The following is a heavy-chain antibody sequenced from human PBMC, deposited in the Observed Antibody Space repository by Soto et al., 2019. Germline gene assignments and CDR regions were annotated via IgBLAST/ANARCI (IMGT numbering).Heavy chain of an antibody. D-gene: IGHD3-22*01. CDR2: IDWDDDE. J-gene: IGHJ3*01. Sequence: SGPTLVNPTQTLTLTCSFSGFSLIGSGMRVSWLRQPPGKALEWLARIDWDDDEFYSTSLRSRLTISKDTSKDQVVLTMTNTAPVDTATYYCARTPVVQYDSSGSADAFDVWGQGTRATV. CDR3: ARTPVVQYDSSGSADAFDV. V-gene: IGHV2-70*04. CDR1: GFSLIGSGMR.